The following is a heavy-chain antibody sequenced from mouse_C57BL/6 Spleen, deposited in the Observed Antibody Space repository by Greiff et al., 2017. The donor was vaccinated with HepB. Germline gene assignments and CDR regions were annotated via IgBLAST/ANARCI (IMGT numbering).Heavy chain of an antibody. Sequence: QVQLQQPGTELVKPGASVKLSCKASGYTFTSYWMHWVQQRPGQGLEWIGNINPSNGGTNYNEKFKSKATLTVDKSSSTDYMQRSSRTSEDAAVYYCARRARTGGFDDWGQGTTLTVSS. CDR3: ARRARTGGFDD. CDR2: INPSNGGT. J-gene: IGHJ2*01. D-gene: IGHD4-1*01. V-gene: IGHV1-53*01. CDR1: GYTFTSYW.